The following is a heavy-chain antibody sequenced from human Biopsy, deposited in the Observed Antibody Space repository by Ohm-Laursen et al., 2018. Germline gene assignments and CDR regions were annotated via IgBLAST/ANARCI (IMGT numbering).Heavy chain of an antibody. Sequence: GTLSLTCTVYGATFSDYYWRWIRQPPGKGLEWIGQINQSGETKYNPSLQSRVTISAEVSKNQFSPRLRSLTAADAAIYYCGNEVYGRDYWGQGARVTVSS. CDR3: GNEVYGRDY. J-gene: IGHJ4*02. CDR2: INQSGET. CDR1: GATFSDYY. D-gene: IGHD4-17*01. V-gene: IGHV4-34*08.